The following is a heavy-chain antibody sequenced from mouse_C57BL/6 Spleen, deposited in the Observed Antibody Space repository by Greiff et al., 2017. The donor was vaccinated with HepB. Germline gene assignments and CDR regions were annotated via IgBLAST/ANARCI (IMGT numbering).Heavy chain of an antibody. CDR3: ARHISLKSDSNYYYAMDY. CDR2: ISSGGSYT. Sequence: EVNLVESGGDLVKPGGSLKLSCAASGYTFSSYGMSWVRQTPDKRLEWVATISSGGSYTYYPDSVKGRFTISRDNAKNTLYLQMSRLKSEDTAMYYCARHISLKSDSNYYYAMDYWGQGTSVTVSS. D-gene: IGHD2-5*01. J-gene: IGHJ4*01. V-gene: IGHV5-6*01. CDR1: GYTFSSYG.